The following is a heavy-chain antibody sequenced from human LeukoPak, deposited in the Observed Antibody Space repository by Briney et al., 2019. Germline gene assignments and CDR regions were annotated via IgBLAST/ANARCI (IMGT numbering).Heavy chain of an antibody. CDR2: ISGSGGST. J-gene: IGHJ4*02. D-gene: IGHD3-10*01. CDR3: AKEGYYGSGSSQFDY. Sequence: GGSLRLSCAASGFTFSSYAMSWVRQAPGKGLEWVSAISGSGGSTYYADSVKGRFTISRDNSENTLYLQMNSLRAEDTAVYYCAKEGYYGSGSSQFDYWGQGTLVTVSS. V-gene: IGHV3-23*01. CDR1: GFTFSSYA.